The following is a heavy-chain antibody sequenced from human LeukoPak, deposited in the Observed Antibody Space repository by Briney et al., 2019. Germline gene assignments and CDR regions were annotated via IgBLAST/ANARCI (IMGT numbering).Heavy chain of an antibody. J-gene: IGHJ6*03. CDR3: AKNVERGAYCSGGSCYPYYYYYMDV. V-gene: IGHV3-23*01. Sequence: GGSLRLSCAASGFTFSSYWMNWVRQAPGKGLEWVSYISNGGGSIIHYTDSVKGRFTISRDNSKNTLYLQMNSLRAEDTAVYYCAKNVERGAYCSGGSCYPYYYYYMDVWGKGTTVTISS. D-gene: IGHD2-15*01. CDR2: ISNGGGSII. CDR1: GFTFSSYW.